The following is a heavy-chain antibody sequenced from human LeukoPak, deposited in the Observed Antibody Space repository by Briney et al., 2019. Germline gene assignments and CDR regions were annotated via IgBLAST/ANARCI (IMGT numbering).Heavy chain of an antibody. Sequence: GGSLRLSCAASGFTFSSYAMSWVRQAPGKGLEWVSAISGSGGSTYYADSVKGRFTISRDNSKNTLYLQMNSLIAEDTAVYYCANRYGDDTDYWGQGTLVTVSS. D-gene: IGHD4-17*01. CDR3: ANRYGDDTDY. V-gene: IGHV3-23*01. J-gene: IGHJ4*02. CDR2: ISGSGGST. CDR1: GFTFSSYA.